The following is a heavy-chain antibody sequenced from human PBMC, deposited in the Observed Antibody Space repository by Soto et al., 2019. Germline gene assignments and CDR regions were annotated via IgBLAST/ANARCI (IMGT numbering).Heavy chain of an antibody. CDR2: VHYSGST. V-gene: IGHV4-39*01. Sequence: NPSETLSLTCSVSGGSIRSNIYYWGWIRQPPGKKLEWIATVHYSGSTYYTPSLKNRVTISADTSKNQYYLRLNSVTAADTADNYFARQHYYDSSGYYTWNWGQGTLVTVSS. J-gene: IGHJ4*02. CDR1: GGSIRSNIYY. D-gene: IGHD3-22*01. CDR3: ARQHYYDSSGYYTWN.